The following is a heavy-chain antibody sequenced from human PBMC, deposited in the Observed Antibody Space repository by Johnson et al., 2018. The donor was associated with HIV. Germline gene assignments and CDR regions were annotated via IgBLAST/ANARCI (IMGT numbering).Heavy chain of an antibody. CDR1: GFTFSSYD. J-gene: IGHJ3*02. V-gene: IGHV3-13*01. CDR3: ARALARLDAFDI. Sequence: VQLVESGGGLVQPGGSLRLSCAASGFTFSSYDMHWVRQTTGKGLEWVSAIGTAGDAYYPGSVTGRFTISRENAKNSLYLQMNSLRAGDTAVYYCARALARLDAFDIWGQGTMVTVSS. CDR2: IGTAGDA.